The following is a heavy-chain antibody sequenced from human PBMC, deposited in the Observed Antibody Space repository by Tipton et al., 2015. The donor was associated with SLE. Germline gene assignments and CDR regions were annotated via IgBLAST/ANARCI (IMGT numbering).Heavy chain of an antibody. CDR3: ARDNGRDHWFDP. D-gene: IGHD2-8*01. J-gene: IGHJ5*02. CDR2: IWFDERDK. CDR1: GFSFSNSA. Sequence: SLRLSCAASGFSFSNSAMSWVRQAPGKGLEWVAVIWFDERDKYYTDSVKGRFTISRDNSKNTVYLQMNSLTADDTAVYYCARDNGRDHWFDPWGQGTLVIVSS. V-gene: IGHV3-33*08.